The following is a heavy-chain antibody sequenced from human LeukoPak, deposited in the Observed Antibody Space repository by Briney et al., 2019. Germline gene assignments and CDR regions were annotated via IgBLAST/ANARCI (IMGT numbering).Heavy chain of an antibody. CDR2: IYYSGST. V-gene: IGHV4-30-4*08. Sequence: SQTLSLTCTVSGGSISSGDYYWSWTRQPPGKGLEWIGYIYYSGSTYYNPSLKSRVTISVDTSKNQFSLKLSSVTAADTAVYYCARDIAVAGTGNWFDPWGQGTLVTVSS. J-gene: IGHJ5*02. D-gene: IGHD6-19*01. CDR3: ARDIAVAGTGNWFDP. CDR1: GGSISSGDYY.